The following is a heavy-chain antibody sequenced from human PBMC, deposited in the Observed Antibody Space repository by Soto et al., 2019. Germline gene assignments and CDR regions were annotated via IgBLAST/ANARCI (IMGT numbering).Heavy chain of an antibody. Sequence: EVHLVESGGGLVKPGVSLRLSCAVSGFTFSSCTMNWVRQAPGKGLVWVSSISPSTSHIYYADSVKGRFTISRDTAKNSLFLQMTSLRAEDTAVYYCSGCSGGACHQNYGMDVWGQGTTVTVSS. CDR1: GFTFSSCT. V-gene: IGHV3-21*01. CDR3: SGCSGGACHQNYGMDV. D-gene: IGHD2-15*01. CDR2: ISPSTSHI. J-gene: IGHJ6*02.